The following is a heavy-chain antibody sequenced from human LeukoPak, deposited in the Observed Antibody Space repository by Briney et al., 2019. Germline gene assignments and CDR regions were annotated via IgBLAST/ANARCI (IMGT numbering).Heavy chain of an antibody. J-gene: IGHJ4*02. Sequence: GGSLRLSCAASGFTFSSYSMNWVRQAPGKGLEWVSSISSSSSYIYYADSVKGRFTISRDNAKNSLYLQMNSLRAEDTAVYYCARDPYYYDSSGYYRKGPFDYWGQGTLVTVSS. CDR3: ARDPYYYDSSGYYRKGPFDY. CDR1: GFTFSSYS. V-gene: IGHV3-21*01. CDR2: ISSSSSYI. D-gene: IGHD3-22*01.